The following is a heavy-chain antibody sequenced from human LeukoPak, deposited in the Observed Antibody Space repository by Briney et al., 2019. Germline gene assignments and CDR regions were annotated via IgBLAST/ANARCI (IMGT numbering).Heavy chain of an antibody. J-gene: IGHJ5*02. Sequence: GASVKVSCKTSGYTFTNYDINWVRQATGQGLEWMGWMNPSGGHTGYAQKFQGRVSMTRDTSISTAYMELHNLRSDDTAIYYCARGCNGVSCYSGSNWFDTWGLGTLVTVSS. CDR3: ARGCNGVSCYSGSNWFDT. D-gene: IGHD2-15*01. V-gene: IGHV1-8*01. CDR2: MNPSGGHT. CDR1: GYTFTNYD.